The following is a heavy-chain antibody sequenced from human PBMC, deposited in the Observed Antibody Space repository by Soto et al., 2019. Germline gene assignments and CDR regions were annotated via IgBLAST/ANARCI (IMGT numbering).Heavy chain of an antibody. CDR2: IYYSGST. CDR3: ARAAHYSSPFRWFDP. V-gene: IGHV4-31*03. J-gene: IGHJ5*02. D-gene: IGHD6-13*01. Sequence: SETLSLTCTVSGGSISSGGYYLSWIRQHPGKGLEWIGYIYYSGSTYYNPSLKSRVTISVDTSKNQFSLKLSSVTAADTAVYYCARAAHYSSPFRWFDPWGQGTLVTVSS. CDR1: GGSISSGGYY.